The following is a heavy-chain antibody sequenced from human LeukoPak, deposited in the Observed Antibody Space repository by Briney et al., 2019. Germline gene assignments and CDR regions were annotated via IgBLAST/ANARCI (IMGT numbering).Heavy chain of an antibody. V-gene: IGHV3-23*01. CDR3: AKVSAVTSYYYYMDV. CDR2: ISGSGGST. D-gene: IGHD4-11*01. Sequence: PGGSLRLSCAASGFTFSSYAMSWVRQAPGKGLEWVSAISGSGGSTYYADSVKGRFTISRDNSKNTLYLQMNSLRAEDTAVYYCAKVSAVTSYYYYMDVWGKGTTVTVSS. J-gene: IGHJ6*03. CDR1: GFTFSSYA.